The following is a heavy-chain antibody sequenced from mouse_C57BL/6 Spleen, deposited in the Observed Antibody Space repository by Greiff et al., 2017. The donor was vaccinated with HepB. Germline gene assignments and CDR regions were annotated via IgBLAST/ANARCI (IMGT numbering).Heavy chain of an antibody. J-gene: IGHJ4*01. Sequence: VQLQESGAELVRPGTSVKLSCKASGYTFTSYWMHWVKQRPGQGLEWIGVIDPSDSYTNYNQKFKGKATLTVDTSSSTAYMQLSSLTSEDSAVYYCARVYGNPYYAMDYWGQGTSVTVSS. CDR2: IDPSDSYT. CDR1: GYTFTSYW. CDR3: ARVYGNPYYAMDY. D-gene: IGHD2-1*01. V-gene: IGHV1-59*01.